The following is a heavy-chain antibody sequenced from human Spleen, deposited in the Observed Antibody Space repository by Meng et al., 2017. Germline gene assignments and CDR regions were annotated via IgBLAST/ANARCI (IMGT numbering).Heavy chain of an antibody. CDR3: DLLSAVETTSLEDL. D-gene: IGHD2/OR15-2a*01. CDR1: GGSFSGFY. V-gene: IGHV4-34*01. CDR2: IQQCGRN. Sequence: SGAWPFMPLSTLTLRCAVYGGSFSGFYESWPRQPTGKVLECIGDIQQCGRNQYTASLKCRLPIWLHTSKHLFSLRMASMTAADTAVYYCDLLSAVETTSLEDLWGQGTLVTVSS. J-gene: IGHJ5*02.